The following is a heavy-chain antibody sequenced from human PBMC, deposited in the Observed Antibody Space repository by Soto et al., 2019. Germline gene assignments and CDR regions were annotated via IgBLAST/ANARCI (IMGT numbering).Heavy chain of an antibody. D-gene: IGHD6-13*01. V-gene: IGHV4-4*02. J-gene: IGHJ4*02. Sequence: SETLSLTCAVSGASVSSTYWWSWVRQPPGKGSEWIGEINHRGSANYNPSLKSRVTISVDISKSQFSLRLTSVTAADTAVYYCARYNAASGTYYFDFWGQGALVTVS. CDR1: GASVSSTYW. CDR3: ARYNAASGTYYFDF. CDR2: INHRGSA.